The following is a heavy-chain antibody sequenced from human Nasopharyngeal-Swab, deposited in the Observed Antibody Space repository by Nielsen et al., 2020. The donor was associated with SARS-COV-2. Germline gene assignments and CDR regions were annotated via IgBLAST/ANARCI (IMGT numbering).Heavy chain of an antibody. J-gene: IGHJ4*02. Sequence: WIRQPPGKGLEWIGRIYTSGRTNYNPSLKSRVTISVDTSNNQFSLKLISVTAADTAVYYCARRVVSPEFYFDYWGQGALVTVSS. CDR2: IYTSGRT. V-gene: IGHV4-61*02. CDR3: ARRVVSPEFYFDY. D-gene: IGHD2-2*01.